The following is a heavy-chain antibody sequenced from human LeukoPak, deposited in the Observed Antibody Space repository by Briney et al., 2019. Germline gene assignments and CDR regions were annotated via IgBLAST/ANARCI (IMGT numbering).Heavy chain of an antibody. CDR2: ISYDGSNK. Sequence: GGSLRLSCAASGFTFSSYGMHWVRQAPGKGLEWVAVISYDGSNKYYADSVKGRFTISRDNCKNTLYLQMNSLRAEDTAVYYCAKYEPECLVRGGGDYWGQGTLVTVSS. CDR3: AKYEPECLVRGGGDY. V-gene: IGHV3-30*18. D-gene: IGHD3-10*01. J-gene: IGHJ4*02. CDR1: GFTFSSYG.